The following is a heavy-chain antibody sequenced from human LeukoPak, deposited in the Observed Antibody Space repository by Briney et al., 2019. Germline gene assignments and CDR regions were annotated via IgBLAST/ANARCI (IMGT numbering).Heavy chain of an antibody. D-gene: IGHD2-15*01. V-gene: IGHV3-48*03. J-gene: IGHJ5*02. CDR1: GFTFSSYE. Sequence: GGSLRPSCAASGFTFSSYEMNWVRQAPGKGLEWVSYISGSGSAIYYADSVKGRFTISRDNAKNSLYLQMNSLRAEDTAVYYCARARPEVVVAARDNWFDPWGQGTLVTVSS. CDR2: ISGSGSAI. CDR3: ARARPEVVVAARDNWFDP.